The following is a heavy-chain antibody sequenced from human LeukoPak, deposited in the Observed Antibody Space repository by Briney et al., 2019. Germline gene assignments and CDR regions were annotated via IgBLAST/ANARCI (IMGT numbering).Heavy chain of an antibody. J-gene: IGHJ3*02. D-gene: IGHD3-16*02. CDR3: ARVPAGVIGMKDAFDI. CDR2: ISSSGSTI. V-gene: IGHV3-48*03. Sequence: RAGGSLRLSCAASGFTFSSYEMNWVRQAPGKGLEWVSYISSSGSTIYYADSVKGRFTISRDNAKNSLYLQMNSLRAEDTAVYYCARVPAGVIGMKDAFDIWGQGTMVTVSS. CDR1: GFTFSSYE.